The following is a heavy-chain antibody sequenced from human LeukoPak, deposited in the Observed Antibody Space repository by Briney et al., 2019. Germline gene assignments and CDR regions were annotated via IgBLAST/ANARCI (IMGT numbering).Heavy chain of an antibody. CDR2: IKQDGSEK. D-gene: IGHD6-19*01. J-gene: IGHJ4*02. Sequence: GGSLRLSCAPSGFTSSSYWMSWVRQAPGEGLEWVANIKQDGSEKYYVDSVKGRFTISRDNAKNSLYLQMNSLRAEDTAVYYCARDRGSSGWYEFDYWGQGTLVTVSS. CDR1: GFTSSSYW. CDR3: ARDRGSSGWYEFDY. V-gene: IGHV3-7*01.